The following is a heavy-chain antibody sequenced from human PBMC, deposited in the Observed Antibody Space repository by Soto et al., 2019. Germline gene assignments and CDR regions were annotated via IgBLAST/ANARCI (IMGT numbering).Heavy chain of an antibody. D-gene: IGHD3-22*01. J-gene: IGHJ6*02. CDR2: ISAYNGNT. CDR3: ARDAGLYYYDSSGSPGSIYYYYGMDV. V-gene: IGHV1-18*01. Sequence: ASVKVSCKASGYTFTSNGISWVRQAPGQGLEWMGWISAYNGNTNYAQKLQGRVTMTTDTSTSTAYMELRSLRSDDTAVYYCARDAGLYYYDSSGSPGSIYYYYGMDVWGQGTTVTVSS. CDR1: GYTFTSNG.